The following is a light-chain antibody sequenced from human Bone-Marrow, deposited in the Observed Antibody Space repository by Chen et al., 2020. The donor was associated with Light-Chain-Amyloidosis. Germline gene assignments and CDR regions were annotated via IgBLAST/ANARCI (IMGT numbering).Light chain of an antibody. J-gene: IGLJ2*01. Sequence: SYELTQPPSASLSPGQTARITRPGDDLPTKYAYWYQQKPGQAPVLVIHRDTERPSGISERFSGSSSGTTATLTISGVQAEDEADYHCQSADSSGTYEVIFGGGTKLTVL. CDR1: DLPTKY. CDR3: QSADSSGTYEVI. CDR2: RDT. V-gene: IGLV3-25*03.